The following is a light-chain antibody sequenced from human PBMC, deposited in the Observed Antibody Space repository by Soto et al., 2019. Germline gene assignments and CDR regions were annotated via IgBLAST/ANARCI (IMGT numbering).Light chain of an antibody. CDR1: SGSIGSNS. Sequence: NFMLTQPHSVSESPGKTVTISCTRSSGSIGSNSVQWYRQRPGSAPTIVIYEDDQRPSGVPNRFAGSIDRSSNSASLTISGLQTGDEADYYCQSYDTNTVVFGGGTKLTVL. V-gene: IGLV6-57*04. CDR2: EDD. CDR3: QSYDTNTVV. J-gene: IGLJ2*01.